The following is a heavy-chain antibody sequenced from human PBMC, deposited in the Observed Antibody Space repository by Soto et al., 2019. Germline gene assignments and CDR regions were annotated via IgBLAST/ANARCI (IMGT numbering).Heavy chain of an antibody. CDR3: TRDLPRGYSGYDQEPLGHYFDY. CDR1: GFTFGDYA. CDR2: IRSKAYGGTT. D-gene: IGHD5-12*01. Sequence: GGSLRLSCTASGFTFGDYAMSWFRQAPGKGLEWVGFIRSKAYGGTTEYAASVKGRFTISRDDSKSIAYLQMNSLKTEDTAVYYCTRDLPRGYSGYDQEPLGHYFDYWGQGTLVTVSS. J-gene: IGHJ4*02. V-gene: IGHV3-49*03.